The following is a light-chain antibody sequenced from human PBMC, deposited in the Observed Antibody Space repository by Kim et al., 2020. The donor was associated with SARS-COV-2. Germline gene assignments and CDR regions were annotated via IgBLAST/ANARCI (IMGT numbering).Light chain of an antibody. V-gene: IGKV1-39*01. CDR3: QQSYSTPQT. CDR1: QDISNY. Sequence: ASVGDRVTITCQASQDISNYLNWYQQKPGKAPKLLIYAASSLQSGVPSRFSGSGSGTDFTLTISSLQPEDFATYYCQQSYSTPQTFGQGTKVDIK. J-gene: IGKJ1*01. CDR2: AAS.